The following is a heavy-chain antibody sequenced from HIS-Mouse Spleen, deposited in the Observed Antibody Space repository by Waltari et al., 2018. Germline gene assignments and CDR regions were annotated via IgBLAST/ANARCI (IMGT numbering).Heavy chain of an antibody. CDR3: VVSGS. D-gene: IGHD1-26*01. Sequence: QVQLVESGGGVVQPGRSLRLSCAASGFTFSRYGMHWVRQAPGKGLEWVEVISYDGSNKYYADSVKGLFTISRDNSKNTLYLQMNSLRAEDTAVYYCVVSGSWGQGTMVTVSS. J-gene: IGHJ3*01. CDR1: GFTFSRYG. V-gene: IGHV3-30*03. CDR2: ISYDGSNK.